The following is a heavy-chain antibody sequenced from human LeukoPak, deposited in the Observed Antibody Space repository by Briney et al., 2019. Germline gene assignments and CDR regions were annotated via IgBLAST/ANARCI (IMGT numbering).Heavy chain of an antibody. CDR3: ATTPSFPPPNYSSGWSPYYYGMDV. V-gene: IGHV1-69*04. D-gene: IGHD6-19*01. CDR2: IIPILDVT. CDR1: GGTFTNYA. J-gene: IGHJ6*02. Sequence: SVKVSCKASGGTFTNYAINWVRQAPGQGLEWMGRIIPILDVTNYAQKFQGRVTITADQSTSTAYMELSSLRSEDTAVYYCATTPSFPPPNYSSGWSPYYYGMDVWGQGTTVTVSS.